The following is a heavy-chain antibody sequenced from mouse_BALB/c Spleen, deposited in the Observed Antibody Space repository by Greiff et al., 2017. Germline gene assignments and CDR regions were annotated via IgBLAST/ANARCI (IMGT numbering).Heavy chain of an antibody. CDR2: ISYSGST. Sequence: DVKLQESGPGLVKPSQSLSLTCTVTGYSTTSDYAWNWIRQFPGNKLEWMGYISYSGSTSYNPSLKSRISITRYTSKNQFFLQLNSVTTEDTATYYCARGDSSCYAFAYWGQGTLVTVSA. V-gene: IGHV3-2*02. CDR1: GYSTTSDYA. D-gene: IGHD3-2*01. CDR3: ARGDSSCYAFAY. J-gene: IGHJ3*01.